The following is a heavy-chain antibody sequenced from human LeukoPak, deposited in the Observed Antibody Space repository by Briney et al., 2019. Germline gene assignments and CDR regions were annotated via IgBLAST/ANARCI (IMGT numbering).Heavy chain of an antibody. CDR3: ARVTGEIVEDYFDY. CDR2: IYYSGST. Sequence: PSETLSLTCSVSGGSISSYYWSWIRQPPGKGLEWIGYIYYSGSTNYNPSLKSRVTISVDTSKNQFSLRLSSVTAADTAVYYCARVTGEIVEDYFDYGGQGTLVTVSS. J-gene: IGHJ4*02. CDR1: GGSISSYY. D-gene: IGHD3-22*01. V-gene: IGHV4-59*01.